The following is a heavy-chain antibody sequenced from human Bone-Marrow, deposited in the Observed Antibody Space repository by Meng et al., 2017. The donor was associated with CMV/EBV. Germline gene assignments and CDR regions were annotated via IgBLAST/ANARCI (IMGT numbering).Heavy chain of an antibody. CDR3: ASGDYDFWSGYFF. Sequence: ASVKVSCKASGGTFSRYAISWVRQAPGQGLEWMGWISAYNGNTNYAQKLQGRVTMTTDTSTSTAYMELRSLRSDDTAVYYCASGDYDFWSGYFFWGQGTLVTVSS. D-gene: IGHD3-3*01. J-gene: IGHJ4*02. V-gene: IGHV1-18*01. CDR2: ISAYNGNT. CDR1: GGTFSRYA.